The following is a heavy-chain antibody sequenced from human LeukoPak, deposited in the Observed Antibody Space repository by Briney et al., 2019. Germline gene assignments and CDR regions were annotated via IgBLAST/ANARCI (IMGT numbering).Heavy chain of an antibody. D-gene: IGHD6-6*01. CDR1: GFTFDDYA. Sequence: GRSLRLSCAASGFTFDDYAMHWVRQAPGKGLEWVSGISWNSGSIGYADSVKGRFTISRDNAKNSLYLQMNSLGAEDTALYYCAKGVARRGVGGMDVWGQGTTVTVSS. V-gene: IGHV3-9*01. J-gene: IGHJ6*02. CDR3: AKGVARRGVGGMDV. CDR2: ISWNSGSI.